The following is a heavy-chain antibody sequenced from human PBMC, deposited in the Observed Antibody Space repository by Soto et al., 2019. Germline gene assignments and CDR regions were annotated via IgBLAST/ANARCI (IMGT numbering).Heavy chain of an antibody. Sequence: QVQLQESGPGLVKPSQTLSLTCTVSGGSISSGGYYWSWIRQHPGKGLEWIGYIYYSGSTYYNPSLKSRVTISVDTSKNQFSLKLSSVTAADTAVYYCARYYDILTGYHPGFDYWGQGTLVTVSS. CDR3: ARYYDILTGYHPGFDY. CDR1: GGSISSGGYY. V-gene: IGHV4-31*03. CDR2: IYYSGST. D-gene: IGHD3-9*01. J-gene: IGHJ4*02.